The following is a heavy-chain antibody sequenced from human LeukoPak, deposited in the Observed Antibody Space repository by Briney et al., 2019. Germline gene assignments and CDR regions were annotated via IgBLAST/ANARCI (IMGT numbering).Heavy chain of an antibody. D-gene: IGHD6-19*01. CDR3: ASDGGRSNLAVL. V-gene: IGHV4-4*07. CDR2: IYNSGTT. J-gene: IGHJ4*02. Sequence: PSETLSLTCTVSGGSIGSYYWSWTRQFAGNGLEWIGRIYNSGTTHYNPSLKSRVTISVDTSKNQISLKLTSVTAADTAVYYCASDGGRSNLAVLWGQGTLVTVSS. CDR1: GGSIGSYY.